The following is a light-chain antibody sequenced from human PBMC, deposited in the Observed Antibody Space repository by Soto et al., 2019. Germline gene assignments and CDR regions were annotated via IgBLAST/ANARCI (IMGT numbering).Light chain of an antibody. CDR3: CSYAGSYTVV. Sequence: QSPLTQPRSVSGSPGQSVTISCTGTSSDVGGYNYVSWYQQHPGKAPKLMIYDVSKRPSGVPDRFSGSKSGNTASLTISGLQAEDEADCYCCSYAGSYTVVFGGGTK. J-gene: IGLJ2*01. CDR1: SSDVGGYNY. CDR2: DVS. V-gene: IGLV2-11*01.